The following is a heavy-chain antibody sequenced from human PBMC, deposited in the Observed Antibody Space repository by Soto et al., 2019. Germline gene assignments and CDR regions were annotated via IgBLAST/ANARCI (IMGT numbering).Heavy chain of an antibody. D-gene: IGHD2-2*01. V-gene: IGHV4-30-4*01. CDR3: ARATIVLVPAAMVSHWFDP. J-gene: IGHJ5*02. Sequence: SETLSLTCTVSGGSISCGDYYWSWIRQPPGKGLEWIGYIYYSGSTYYNPSLKSRVTISVDTSKNQFSLKLSSVTAADTAVYYCARATIVLVPAAMVSHWFDPWGQGTLVT. CDR2: IYYSGST. CDR1: GGSISCGDYY.